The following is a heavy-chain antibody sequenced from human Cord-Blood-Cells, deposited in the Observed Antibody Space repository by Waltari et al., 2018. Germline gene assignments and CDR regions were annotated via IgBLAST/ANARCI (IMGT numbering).Heavy chain of an antibody. CDR2: IIPIFGTA. D-gene: IGHD2-2*01. J-gene: IGHJ6*02. CDR3: ARDGSCSSTSCYYYYYGMDV. Sequence: QVQLVQSGAEVKKPGSSVKVSCKASGGTFSSYAISWVRQAPGQGLEWMGGIIPIFGTANYAQKFQGRVTITADESTSTAYMELSSLRSEDTAVYYCARDGSCSSTSCYYYYYGMDVWGQGTTATVSS. V-gene: IGHV1-69*01. CDR1: GGTFSSYA.